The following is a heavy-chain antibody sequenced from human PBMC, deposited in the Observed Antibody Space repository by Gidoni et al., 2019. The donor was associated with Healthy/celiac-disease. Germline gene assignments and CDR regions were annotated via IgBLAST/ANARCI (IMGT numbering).Heavy chain of an antibody. V-gene: IGHV3-30*01. Sequence: QVQRVASGGGVAQPGRSLRLASAASGITCISYAMPWVRQAPGKGLEWVAVISYDGSNKYYADSVKGRFTISRDNSKNTLYLQMNGLRAEDTAVYYCAREPDSYGYGNYFDYWGQGTLVTVSS. J-gene: IGHJ4*02. CDR1: GITCISYA. CDR3: AREPDSYGYGNYFDY. D-gene: IGHD5-18*01. CDR2: ISYDGSNK.